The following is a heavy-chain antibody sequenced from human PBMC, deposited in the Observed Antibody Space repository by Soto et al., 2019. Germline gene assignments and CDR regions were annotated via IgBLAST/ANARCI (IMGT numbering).Heavy chain of an antibody. CDR2: ISAGGDRT. CDR1: GFTFSNYP. V-gene: IGHV3-23*01. Sequence: EVQVSESGGGLVQPGGSLRLSCETSGFTFSNYPMNWVRQAPGKGLEWVSGISAGGDRTYYADSVKGRFTIFRDNSKNSVSLRMNSLRVEDTAVYYCARRVWGQGTLVTVSS. J-gene: IGHJ4*02. CDR3: ARRV.